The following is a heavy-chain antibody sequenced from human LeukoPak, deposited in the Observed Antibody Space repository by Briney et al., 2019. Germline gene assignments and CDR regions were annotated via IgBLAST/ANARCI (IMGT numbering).Heavy chain of an antibody. D-gene: IGHD3-10*01. CDR3: ASNFGSGKTVWFAP. V-gene: IGHV4-34*01. Sequence: SETLSLTCAVYGGSFSGYYWSWIRQPPGKGLEWIGEINHSGSTNYNPSLKSRFTISVDTSKNQFSLKLSSVPAADPAVYYCASNFGSGKTVWFAPWGQGTLVTVSS. J-gene: IGHJ5*02. CDR1: GGSFSGYY. CDR2: INHSGST.